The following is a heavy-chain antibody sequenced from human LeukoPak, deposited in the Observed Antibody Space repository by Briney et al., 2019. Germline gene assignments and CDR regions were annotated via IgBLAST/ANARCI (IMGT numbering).Heavy chain of an antibody. Sequence: KAGESLKISCKGSGYSFTSYWIGWVRQMPGKGLEWMGIIYPGDSDTRYSPSFQGQVTISADKSISTAYLRWSSLQASDTAMYYCARCGTGFVDAFDIWGQGTVVTVSS. CDR1: GYSFTSYW. D-gene: IGHD1-1*01. CDR3: ARCGTGFVDAFDI. V-gene: IGHV5-51*01. CDR2: IYPGDSDT. J-gene: IGHJ3*02.